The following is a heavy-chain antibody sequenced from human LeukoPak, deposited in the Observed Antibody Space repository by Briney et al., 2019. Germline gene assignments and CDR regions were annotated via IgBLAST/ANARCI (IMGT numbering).Heavy chain of an antibody. Sequence: PSETLSLTCAVYGGSFSGYYWSWIRQPPGKGLEWIGEINHSGSTNYNPSLKSRVTISGDSSTNQFSLKLSSVTAADTAVYYCASHQWLTNNYFDYWGQGTLVTVSS. CDR1: GGSFSGYY. CDR3: ASHQWLTNNYFDY. J-gene: IGHJ4*02. V-gene: IGHV4-34*01. D-gene: IGHD6-19*01. CDR2: INHSGST.